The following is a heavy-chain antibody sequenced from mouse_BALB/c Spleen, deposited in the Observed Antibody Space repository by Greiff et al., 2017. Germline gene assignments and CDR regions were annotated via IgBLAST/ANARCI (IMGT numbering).Heavy chain of an antibody. J-gene: IGHJ4*01. CDR3: AKHHYGSSYGYAMDY. D-gene: IGHD1-1*01. Sequence: VQLVESGPGLVAPSQSLSITCTVSGFSLTDYGVSWIRQPPGKGLEWLGVIWGGGSTYYNSALKSRLSISKDNSKSQVFLKMNSLQTDGTAMYYCAKHHYGSSYGYAMDYWGQGTSVTVSS. CDR1: GFSLTDYG. CDR2: IWGGGST. V-gene: IGHV2-6-5*01.